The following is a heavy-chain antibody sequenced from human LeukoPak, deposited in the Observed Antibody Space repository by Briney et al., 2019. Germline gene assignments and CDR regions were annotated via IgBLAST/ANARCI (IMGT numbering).Heavy chain of an antibody. J-gene: IGHJ4*02. CDR3: AKSYRLLWFGDTS. V-gene: IGHV3-15*01. Sequence: PGGSLRLSCAASGFTLSNAWMNWVRQAPGKGLEWVGLIKSKTNGETRDYAAPVKGRFTISRDDSDNTLYLQMNSLKTEDTAVYYCAKSYRLLWFGDTSWGQGTLVTVSS. D-gene: IGHD3-10*01. CDR1: GFTLSNAW. CDR2: IKSKTNGETR.